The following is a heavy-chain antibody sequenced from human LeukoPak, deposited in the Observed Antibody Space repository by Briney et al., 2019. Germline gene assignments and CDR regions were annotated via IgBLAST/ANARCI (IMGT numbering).Heavy chain of an antibody. Sequence: SVKVSCKASGGTFSSYAISWVRQAPGQGLEWMGRIIPILGIANYAQKFQGRVTITADKSTSTAYMELSSLRSEDTAVYYCARKGYYGSGSLDYFDYWGQGTLVTVSS. CDR3: ARKGYYGSGSLDYFDY. D-gene: IGHD3-10*01. J-gene: IGHJ4*02. CDR2: IIPILGIA. CDR1: GGTFSSYA. V-gene: IGHV1-69*04.